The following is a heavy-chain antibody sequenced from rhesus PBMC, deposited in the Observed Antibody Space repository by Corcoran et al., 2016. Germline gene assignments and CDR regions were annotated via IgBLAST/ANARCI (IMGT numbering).Heavy chain of an antibody. J-gene: IGHJ4*01. CDR2: IYWDDDK. CDR1: GFSLSNSCMG. D-gene: IGHD4-35*01. Sequence: QVTLKESGPALVKPTQTLTLTCTFSGFSLSNSCMGVGWIRQPPGKALEWLASIYWDDDKNYSTSLKSRLTISKDTSKTQVVLTMTNMDPVDTATYYCARGRGNGNYRFLFDYWGQGVLVTVSS. V-gene: IGHV2S1*01. CDR3: ARGRGNGNYRFLFDY.